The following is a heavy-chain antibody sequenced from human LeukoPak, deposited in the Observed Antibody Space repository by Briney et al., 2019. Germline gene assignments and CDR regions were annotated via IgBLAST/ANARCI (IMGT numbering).Heavy chain of an antibody. Sequence: AGGSLRLSCAASGFTFDDYTMHWVRQAPGKGLEWVSLISWDGGSTYYADSVKGRFTISRDNSKNSLYLQMNSLRTEDTALYYCAKLHDYYGSGSYTHYFDYWGQGTLVTVSS. CDR3: AKLHDYYGSGSYTHYFDY. D-gene: IGHD3-10*01. CDR2: ISWDGGST. V-gene: IGHV3-43*01. CDR1: GFTFDDYT. J-gene: IGHJ4*02.